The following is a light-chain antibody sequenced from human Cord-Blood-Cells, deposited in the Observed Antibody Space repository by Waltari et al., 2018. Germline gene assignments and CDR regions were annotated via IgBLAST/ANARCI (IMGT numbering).Light chain of an antibody. V-gene: IGKV4-1*01. CDR2: WAS. CDR1: PSVLYSPNNKNY. CDR3: QQYYSTPYT. J-gene: IGKJ2*01. Sequence: DIVMTQSPDSLAVSLGERATINFKSSPSVLYSPNNKNYLAWYQQKPGQPPKLLIYWASTRESGVPDRFSGSGSGTDFTLTISSLQAEDVAVYYCQQYYSTPYTFGQGTKLEIK.